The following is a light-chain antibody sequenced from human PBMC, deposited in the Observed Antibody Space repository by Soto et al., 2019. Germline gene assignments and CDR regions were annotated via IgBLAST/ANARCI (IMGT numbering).Light chain of an antibody. Sequence: EIVLTQSPATLSLSPGERATLSCRASQSVSSYLAWYQQKPGQAPRPLIHDASHRATGIPARFSGSGSGTDFTLTISSLEPEDFAVYYCQQRSNWPITVGQGTRLEIK. CDR3: QQRSNWPIT. V-gene: IGKV3-11*01. J-gene: IGKJ5*01. CDR2: DAS. CDR1: QSVSSY.